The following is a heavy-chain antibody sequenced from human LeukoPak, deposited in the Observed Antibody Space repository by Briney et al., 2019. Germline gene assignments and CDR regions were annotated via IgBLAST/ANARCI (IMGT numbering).Heavy chain of an antibody. V-gene: IGHV3-23*01. J-gene: IGHJ3*02. CDR3: ARGGIMITFGGVIVKDYDAFDI. CDR2: ISGSDGST. CDR1: GFTFSSYA. D-gene: IGHD3-16*02. Sequence: GGSLRLSCAASGFTFSSYAMSWVRQAPGKGLEWVSAISGSDGSTYYADSVKGRFTISRDNSKNTLYLQMNSLRAEDTAVYYCARGGIMITFGGVIVKDYDAFDIWGQGTMVTVSS.